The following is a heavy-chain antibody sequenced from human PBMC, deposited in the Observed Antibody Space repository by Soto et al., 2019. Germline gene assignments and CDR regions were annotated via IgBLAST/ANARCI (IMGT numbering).Heavy chain of an antibody. D-gene: IGHD3-16*01. Sequence: GGSLRLSCAASGFTVNSKYMSWVRQAPGKGLEWISVIFPNGGTYYADSVKGRFTIYRDNSQNTVYLQMSSLRGEDTAVYYCSRDDGASPYDCWGQGTLVTVS. V-gene: IGHV3-66*01. CDR2: IFPNGGT. CDR3: SRDDGASPYDC. CDR1: GFTVNSKY. J-gene: IGHJ4*02.